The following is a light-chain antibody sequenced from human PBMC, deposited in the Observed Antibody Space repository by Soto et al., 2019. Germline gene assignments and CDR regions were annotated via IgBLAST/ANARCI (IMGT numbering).Light chain of an antibody. CDR3: QQYGGSPLFT. Sequence: IVLTQSPSTLSVSPGERATLSCRAIRGVTTTYLAWYQHKPGQAPRLLIYGASNRATGIPDRFSGSGSGTDFTLTISRLEPEDFAVYFCQQYGGSPLFTFGPGTKVDIK. V-gene: IGKV3-20*01. CDR2: GAS. J-gene: IGKJ3*01. CDR1: RGVTTTY.